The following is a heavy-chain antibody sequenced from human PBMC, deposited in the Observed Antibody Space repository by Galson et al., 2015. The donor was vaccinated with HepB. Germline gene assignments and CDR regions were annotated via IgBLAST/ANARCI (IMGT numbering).Heavy chain of an antibody. CDR2: IFYRGST. Sequence: TLSLTCSVSGGSISNGDYYWSWIRQSPGQGLEWIGHIFYRGSTYYKSSLENRVTISVDTSKNHFSLKLNFVTAADTAVYYCARGRQYRGAPAVLIDYWGQGSLVTVSS. J-gene: IGHJ4*02. CDR3: ARGRQYRGAPAVLIDY. CDR1: GGSISNGDYY. V-gene: IGHV4-30-4*01. D-gene: IGHD2-21*02.